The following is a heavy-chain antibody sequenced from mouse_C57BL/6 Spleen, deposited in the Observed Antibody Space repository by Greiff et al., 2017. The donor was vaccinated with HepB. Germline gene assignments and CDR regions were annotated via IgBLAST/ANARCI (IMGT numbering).Heavy chain of an antibody. CDR3: ARPSYGSSYEDAMDY. V-gene: IGHV1-39*01. J-gene: IGHJ4*01. CDR1: GYSFTDYN. D-gene: IGHD1-1*01. Sequence: EVQLQESGPELVKPGASVKISCKASGYSFTDYNMNWVKQSNGKSLEWIGVINPNYGTTSYNQKFKGKATLTVDQSSSTAYMQLNSLTSEDSAVYYCARPSYGSSYEDAMDYWGQGTSVTVSS. CDR2: INPNYGTT.